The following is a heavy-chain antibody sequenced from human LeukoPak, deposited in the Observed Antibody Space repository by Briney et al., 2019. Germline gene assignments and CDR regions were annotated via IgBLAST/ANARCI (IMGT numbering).Heavy chain of an antibody. CDR1: GGSISSGSYY. CDR3: ARAGPYGDPHYFDY. V-gene: IGHV4-61*02. D-gene: IGHD4-17*01. CDR2: IYTSGST. Sequence: SQTLSLTCTVSGGSISSGSYYWSWIRQPAGKGLEWIGRIYTSGSTNYNPSLKSRVTISVDTSKNQFSLKLSSVTAADTAVYYCARAGPYGDPHYFDYWGQGTLVTVSS. J-gene: IGHJ4*02.